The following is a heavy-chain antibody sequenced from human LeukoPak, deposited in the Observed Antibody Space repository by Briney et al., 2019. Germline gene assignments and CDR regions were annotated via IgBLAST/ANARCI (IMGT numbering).Heavy chain of an antibody. J-gene: IGHJ4*02. V-gene: IGHV3-23*01. CDR2: ISGSGGST. Sequence: GGSLRLSCAASGFTFSSYAMSWVRQAPGKGLEWVSAISGSGGSTYYADSVKGRFTISRDNSKNTLYLQMNSLRAEDTAVYYCARDEGYCSGGSCYGSRYYFDYWGQGTLVTVSS. D-gene: IGHD2-15*01. CDR1: GFTFSSYA. CDR3: ARDEGYCSGGSCYGSRYYFDY.